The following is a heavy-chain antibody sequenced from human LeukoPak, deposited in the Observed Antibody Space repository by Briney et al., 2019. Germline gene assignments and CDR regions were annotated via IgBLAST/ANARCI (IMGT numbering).Heavy chain of an antibody. D-gene: IGHD6-13*01. V-gene: IGHV4-34*01. CDR2: IYHSGST. J-gene: IGHJ6*03. Sequence: PSETLSLTCAVYGGSFSGYYWSWIRQPPGKGLEWIGEIYHSGSTNYNPSLKSRVTISVDTSKNQFSLKLSSVTAADTAVYYCARGRYSSLNYYYYYYMDVWGKGTTVTVSS. CDR3: ARGRYSSLNYYYYYYMDV. CDR1: GGSFSGYY.